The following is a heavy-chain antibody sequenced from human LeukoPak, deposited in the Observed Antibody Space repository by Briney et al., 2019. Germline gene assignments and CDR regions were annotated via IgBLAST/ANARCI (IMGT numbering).Heavy chain of an antibody. J-gene: IGHJ4*02. CDR3: TRQDYDFWSGGNDY. V-gene: IGHV3-73*01. CDR2: IRSKANNYAT. D-gene: IGHD3-3*01. Sequence: GGSLRLSCAASGFTFSGSAMHWVRQASGKGLEWVGRIRSKANNYATAYAASVKGRFTISRDDSKNTAYLQMNSLKTEDTAVYYCTRQDYDFWSGGNDYWGQGTLVTVSS. CDR1: GFTFSGSA.